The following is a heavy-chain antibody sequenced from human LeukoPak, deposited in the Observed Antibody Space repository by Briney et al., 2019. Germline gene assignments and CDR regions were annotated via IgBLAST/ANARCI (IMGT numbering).Heavy chain of an antibody. D-gene: IGHD3-10*01. Sequence: GGSLRLSCAASGFTFSSFWMSWVRQAPGKGLEWVASIKDDGSEKFYVDSVKGRFTISRDNAKNSLYLQMNSLRAEDTAVYYCARVRVGAYDFEYWGQGALVTVSS. CDR1: GFTFSSFW. V-gene: IGHV3-7*01. CDR2: IKDDGSEK. J-gene: IGHJ4*02. CDR3: ARVRVGAYDFEY.